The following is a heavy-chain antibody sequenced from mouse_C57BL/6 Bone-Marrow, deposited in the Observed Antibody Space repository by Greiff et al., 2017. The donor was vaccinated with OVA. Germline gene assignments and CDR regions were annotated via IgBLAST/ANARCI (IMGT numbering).Heavy chain of an antibody. V-gene: IGHV1-72*01. CDR2: IGPNSGGP. CDR1: GYTFTSYW. CDR3: ARSNDFDY. J-gene: IGHJ2*01. Sequence: QVQLKQPGPELVKPAASVKLSCKASGYTFTSYWMHWVKQRPGRGLEWLGRIGPNSGGPKYNEKFKSKATLTVDQPSSTAYMQLSSLTSENAAVYYCARSNDFDYWGQGTTLTVSS.